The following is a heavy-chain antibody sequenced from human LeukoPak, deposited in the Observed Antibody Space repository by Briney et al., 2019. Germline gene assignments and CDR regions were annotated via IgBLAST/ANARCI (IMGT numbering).Heavy chain of an antibody. J-gene: IGHJ3*02. CDR3: AKAMFYAFDI. V-gene: IGHV3-23*01. CDR1: GLTFSIYA. Sequence: GGSLRLSCAASGLTFSIYAMSWVRQAPGKGLEWVSAISGSGGSTYYADSVKGRFTISRDNSKNTLYLQMNSLRAEDTAVYYCAKAMFYAFDIWGQGTMVTVSS. CDR2: ISGSGGST. D-gene: IGHD3-10*02.